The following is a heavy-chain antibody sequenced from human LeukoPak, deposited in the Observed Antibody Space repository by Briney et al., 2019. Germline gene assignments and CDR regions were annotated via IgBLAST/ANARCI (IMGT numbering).Heavy chain of an antibody. V-gene: IGHV4-4*07. D-gene: IGHD3-10*01. CDR1: GGSISSYY. CDR2: IYTSGST. J-gene: IGHJ4*02. CDR3: AKDRRVRGVTTKGYYFDY. Sequence: SETLSLTCTVSGGSISSYYWSWIRQPAGKGLEWIGRIYTSGSTNYNPSLKSRVTMSVDTSKNQFSLKLSSVTAADTAVYYCAKDRRVRGVTTKGYYFDYWGQGTLVTVSS.